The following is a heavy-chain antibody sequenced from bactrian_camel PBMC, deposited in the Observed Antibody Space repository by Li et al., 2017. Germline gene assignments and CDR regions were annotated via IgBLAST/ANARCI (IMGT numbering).Heavy chain of an antibody. CDR2: ISDDGVTT. CDR1: ESTFRYHD. D-gene: IGHD6*01. J-gene: IGHJ4*01. V-gene: IGHV3S40*01. CDR3: VRDLNGSWYNGP. Sequence: VQLVESGGGSVQAGGSLRLSCAASESTFRYHDMSWVRQAPGKDLMWVSTISDDGVTTVYEDSVRGRFTMSRNNAKNTVQLRLNSLTSEDTARYYCVRDLNGSWYNGPRGQGTQVTVS.